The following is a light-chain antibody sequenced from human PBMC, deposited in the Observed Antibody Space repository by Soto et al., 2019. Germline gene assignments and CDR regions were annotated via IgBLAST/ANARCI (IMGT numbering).Light chain of an antibody. V-gene: IGKV3-20*01. CDR3: QQYGSSPPIT. CDR2: GAS. CDR1: QSVSSSS. Sequence: EIVLTQSPGTLSLSPGERATLSCRASQSVSSSSLAWYQQKPGQAPRLLIYGASNRATGIPDRFSGSGSGTDFTLTISRLEPEDFAVYYCQQYGSSPPITFGPGTKVDIK. J-gene: IGKJ3*01.